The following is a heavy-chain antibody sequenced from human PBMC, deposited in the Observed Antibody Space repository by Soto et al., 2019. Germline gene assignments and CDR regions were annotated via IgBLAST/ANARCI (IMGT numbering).Heavy chain of an antibody. J-gene: IGHJ4*02. Sequence: LSLTCTVSGGSISNYFWSWIRQPAGKGLEWIGRVYSSGTTKYNPSLMSRLTMSVDTSKNQFSLKLTSVTAADTAVYYCARTTQLGNFDSWGRGTLVTVSS. V-gene: IGHV4-4*07. CDR3: ARTTQLGNFDS. CDR1: GGSISNYF. D-gene: IGHD7-27*01. CDR2: VYSSGTT.